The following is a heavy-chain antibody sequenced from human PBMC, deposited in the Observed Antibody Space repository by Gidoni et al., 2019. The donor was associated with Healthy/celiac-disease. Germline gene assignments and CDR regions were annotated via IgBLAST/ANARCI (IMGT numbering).Heavy chain of an antibody. V-gene: IGHV3-23*01. D-gene: IGHD3-3*01. CDR1: GFHFSSSA. J-gene: IGHJ3*02. CDR3: AKGDDFWSGWPQHAFDI. Sequence: EVQLLEAGGGLVPPGGSLRLSCAASGFHFSSSAMRVVRQAPGKGLWWVSAMSGSGGSTYYADSVKGRFTISRDNSKNTLYLQMNSLRAEDTAVYYCAKGDDFWSGWPQHAFDIWGQGTMVTVSS. CDR2: MSGSGGST.